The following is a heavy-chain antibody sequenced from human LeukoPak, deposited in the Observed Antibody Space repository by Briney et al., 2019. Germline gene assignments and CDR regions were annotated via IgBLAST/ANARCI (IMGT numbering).Heavy chain of an antibody. V-gene: IGHV3-7*01. CDR2: IKQDGSEK. J-gene: IGHJ3*02. D-gene: IGHD2-21*01. CDR3: ARQYCGGDCEGAFDI. CDR1: RFTFSSYW. Sequence: SGGSLRLSCAASRFTFSSYWMSWVRQAPGKGLEWVANIKQDGSEKYYVDSVKGRFTISRDNAKNSLYLQMNSLRAEDTAVYYCARQYCGGDCEGAFDIWGQGTMVTVSS.